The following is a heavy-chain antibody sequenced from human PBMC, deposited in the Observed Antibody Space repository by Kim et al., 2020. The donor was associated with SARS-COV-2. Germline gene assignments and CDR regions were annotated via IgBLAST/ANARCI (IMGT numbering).Heavy chain of an antibody. V-gene: IGHV7-4-1*02. J-gene: IGHJ3*02. D-gene: IGHD3-16*02. Sequence: ASVKVSCKASGYTFTSYAMNWVRQAPGQGLEWMGWINTNTGNPTYAQGFTGRFVFSLDTSVSTAYLQISSLKAEDTAVYYCARDRYDYVWGSYPLDAFDIWGQGTMVTVSS. CDR1: GYTFTSYA. CDR3: ARDRYDYVWGSYPLDAFDI. CDR2: INTNTGNP.